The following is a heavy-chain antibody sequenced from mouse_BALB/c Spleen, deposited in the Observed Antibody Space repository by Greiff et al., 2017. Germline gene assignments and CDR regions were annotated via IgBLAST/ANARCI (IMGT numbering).Heavy chain of an antibody. D-gene: IGHD2-4*01. J-gene: IGHJ4*01. Sequence: GGGLVQPKGSLKLSCAASGFTFNTYAMTWVRQAPGTGLEWVARIRSKSNNYATYYADSVKDRFTISRDDSQSMLYLQMNNLKTEDTAMYYCERQGYEYDEDYARDDGGQGTTVTVSS. CDR2: IRSKSNNYAT. CDR1: GFTFNTYA. CDR3: ERQGYEYDEDYARDD. V-gene: IGHV10-1*02.